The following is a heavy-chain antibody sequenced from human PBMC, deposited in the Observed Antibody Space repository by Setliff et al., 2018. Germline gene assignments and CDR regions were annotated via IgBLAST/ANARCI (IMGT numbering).Heavy chain of an antibody. CDR1: GFTFRKYW. J-gene: IGHJ6*04. CDR2: INGDGTIT. CDR3: ASIDWGENFYNTDV. V-gene: IGHV3-74*01. D-gene: IGHD7-27*01. Sequence: GGSLRLSCRASGFTFRKYWMYWVRQVPGKGLVWVSRINGDGTITNYADSVKGRFTISRDNAKNTLYLQMNSLRGEDTAVYFCASIDWGENFYNTDVWGKGTTVTVSS.